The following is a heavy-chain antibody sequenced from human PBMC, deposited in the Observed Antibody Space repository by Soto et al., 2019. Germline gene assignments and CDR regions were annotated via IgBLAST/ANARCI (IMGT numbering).Heavy chain of an antibody. V-gene: IGHV4-38-2*01. CDR1: DYSVTSAYY. CDR2: IYHSGST. D-gene: IGHD4-4*01. CDR3: AGSIAVTTTYFDA. J-gene: IGHJ4*02. Sequence: SDTLSLTCAVSDYSVTSAYYWGWIRQPPGKGLEWLGSIYHSGSTYYNPSLKSRVTISLDAPRNHVSLKVRSVTAADTAVYFCAGSIAVTTTYFDAWGQGTLVTGSS.